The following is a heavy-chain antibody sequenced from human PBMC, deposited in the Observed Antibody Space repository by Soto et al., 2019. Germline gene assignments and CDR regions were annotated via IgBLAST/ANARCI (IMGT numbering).Heavy chain of an antibody. V-gene: IGHV5-10-1*01. Sequence: GEFMKISSKGFGYSFADFWITWVRQKTGKGLEWMGRIDPSDSQTYYSPSFRGHVTISVTKSITTVFLQWSSLRASDTAMYYCPRQIYDSDTVPNFQYYFDSWGQGTQVTVS. J-gene: IGHJ4*02. CDR1: GYSFADFW. CDR2: IDPSDSQT. CDR3: PRQIYDSDTVPNFQYYFDS. D-gene: IGHD3-22*01.